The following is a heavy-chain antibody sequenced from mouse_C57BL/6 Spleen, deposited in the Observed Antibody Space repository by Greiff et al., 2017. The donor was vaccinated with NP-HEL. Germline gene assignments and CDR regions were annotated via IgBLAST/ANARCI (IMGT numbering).Heavy chain of an antibody. V-gene: IGHV5-9*01. Sequence: EVKLQESGGGLVKPGGSLKLSCAASGFTFSSYTMSWVRQTPEKRLEWVATISGGGGNTYYPDSVKGRFTISRDNAKNTLYLQMSSLRSEDTALYYCARHDYDVYFDYWGQGITLTVSS. CDR1: GFTFSSYT. CDR3: ARHDYDVYFDY. J-gene: IGHJ2*01. D-gene: IGHD2-4*01. CDR2: ISGGGGNT.